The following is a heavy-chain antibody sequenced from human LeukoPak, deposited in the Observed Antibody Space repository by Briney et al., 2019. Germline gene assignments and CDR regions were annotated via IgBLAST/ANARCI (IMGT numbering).Heavy chain of an antibody. J-gene: IGHJ5*02. CDR1: GYTFTSYG. CDR2: ISAYNGNT. V-gene: IGHV1-18*01. CDR3: ARDPGYCSSTSCYTYWFDP. Sequence: ASVTVSCKASGYTFTSYGISWVRQAPGQGLEWMGWISAYNGNTNYAQKLQGRVTMTTDTSTSTAYMELRSLRSDDTAVYYCARDPGYCSSTSCYTYWFDPWGQGTLVTVSS. D-gene: IGHD2-2*02.